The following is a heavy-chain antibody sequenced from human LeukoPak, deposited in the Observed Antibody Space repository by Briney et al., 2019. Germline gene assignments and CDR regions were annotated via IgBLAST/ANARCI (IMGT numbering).Heavy chain of an antibody. CDR2: TYCRSKWYD. CDR1: GDSVSNNSAA. J-gene: IGHJ3*02. Sequence: SQTLSLTCAISGDSVSNNSAAWNWIRQSPSRGLEWLVRTYCRSKWYDDYAVPVKSRITINPDTSKNQFSLQLNSVTPEDTAVYYCARIAVAPDAFDIWGQGTMVTVSS. D-gene: IGHD6-19*01. V-gene: IGHV6-1*01. CDR3: ARIAVAPDAFDI.